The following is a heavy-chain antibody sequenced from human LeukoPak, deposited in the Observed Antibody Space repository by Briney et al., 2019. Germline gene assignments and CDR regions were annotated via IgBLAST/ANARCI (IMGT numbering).Heavy chain of an antibody. Sequence: SVKVSCKASLGTFSSSAISSVRQTPGQGLEWMGGIIPIFVTANYAQKFQGRDTITADESTSTAYVELSSLRSEDTAVYYCQIPAADKSEDYWGQGTLVTVSS. J-gene: IGHJ4*02. CDR1: LGTFSSSA. CDR3: QIPAADKSEDY. CDR2: IIPIFVTA. D-gene: IGHD2-2*01. V-gene: IGHV1-69*13.